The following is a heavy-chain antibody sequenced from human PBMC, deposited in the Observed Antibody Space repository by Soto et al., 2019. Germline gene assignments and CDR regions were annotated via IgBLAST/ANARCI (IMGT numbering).Heavy chain of an antibody. D-gene: IGHD2-2*01. J-gene: IGHJ4*02. V-gene: IGHV4-31*03. CDR1: GGSISSGGYY. CDR3: ASLMWDIVVIPAADVNFDY. Sequence: SETLSLTCTVSGGSISSGGYYWSWIRQHPGRGLEWIGYIYYSGSTYYNPSLKSRVTISVDTSKNKFSLKLSSVTAADTAVYYCASLMWDIVVIPAADVNFDYWGQGTLVTVSS. CDR2: IYYSGST.